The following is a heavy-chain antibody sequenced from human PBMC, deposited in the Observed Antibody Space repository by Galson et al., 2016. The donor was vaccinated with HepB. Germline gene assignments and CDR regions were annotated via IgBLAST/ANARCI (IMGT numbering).Heavy chain of an antibody. J-gene: IGHJ6*02. D-gene: IGHD7-27*01. V-gene: IGHV1-46*01. CDR3: AGDGESGYGMDV. CDR2: INPRGGST. CDR1: GYTFSSYY. Sequence: SVKVSCKASGYTFSSYYMHWVRQAPGQGLEWMGIINPRGGSTGYAQRFQGRVTMTRDTSTSTVYMELSSLRSEDTAVYYCAGDGESGYGMDVWGQGTTVTVFS.